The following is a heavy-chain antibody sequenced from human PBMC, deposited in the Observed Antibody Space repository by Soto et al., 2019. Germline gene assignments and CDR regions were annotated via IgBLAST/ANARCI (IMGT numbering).Heavy chain of an antibody. J-gene: IGHJ6*02. Sequence: ASVKVSCKASGYTFTGYYMHWVRQAPGQGLEWMGWINPNSGGTSYAQKFQGWVTMTRDTSISTAYMELSSLRSEDTAVYYCATVKVRGVIYGMDVWGQGTTVTVSS. V-gene: IGHV1-2*04. CDR3: ATVKVRGVIYGMDV. CDR2: INPNSGGT. CDR1: GYTFTGYY. D-gene: IGHD3-10*01.